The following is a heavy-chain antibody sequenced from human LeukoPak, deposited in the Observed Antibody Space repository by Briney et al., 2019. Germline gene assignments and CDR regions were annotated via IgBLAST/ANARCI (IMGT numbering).Heavy chain of an antibody. CDR1: GYTFTSYG. J-gene: IGHJ4*02. D-gene: IGHD5-24*01. CDR3: ARDFRDGYNLFDY. V-gene: IGHV1-18*01. Sequence: ASVKVSCKASGYTFTSYGISWVRQAPGQGLEWMGWISAYNGNTNYAQKLQGRVTMTRDTSTSTVYMELSSLRSEDTAVYYCARDFRDGYNLFDYWGQGTLVTVSS. CDR2: ISAYNGNT.